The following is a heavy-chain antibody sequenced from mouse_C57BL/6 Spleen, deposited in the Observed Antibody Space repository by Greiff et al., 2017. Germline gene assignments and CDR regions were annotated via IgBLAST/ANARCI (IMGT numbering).Heavy chain of an antibody. CDR1: GYSITSGYY. Sequence: VQLQQSGPGLVKPSQSLSLTCSVTGYSITSGYYWNWIRQFPGNKLEWMGYISYDGSNNYNPSLKNRISITRDTSKNQFFLKLHSVTTEDTATYYCARGVIYYYGSSYWYFDVWGTGTTVTVSS. CDR3: ARGVIYYYGSSYWYFDV. CDR2: ISYDGSN. V-gene: IGHV3-6*01. D-gene: IGHD1-1*01. J-gene: IGHJ1*03.